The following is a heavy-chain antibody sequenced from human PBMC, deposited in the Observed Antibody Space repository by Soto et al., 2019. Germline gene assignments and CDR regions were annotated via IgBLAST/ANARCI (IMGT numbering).Heavy chain of an antibody. Sequence: QITLKESGPTLVKPTQTLTLTCTFSGFSLNTRGVGVGWIRQPPGKALEWLALIYWDDDKRYSPSLKSRLTITNDPSQNQXVLTKTHTDPMDKATYYCAHRQTYCGGDCYSGFDYWGQGTLVTVSS. D-gene: IGHD2-21*02. V-gene: IGHV2-5*02. J-gene: IGHJ4*02. CDR3: AHRQTYCGGDCYSGFDY. CDR1: GFSLNTRGVG. CDR2: IYWDDDK.